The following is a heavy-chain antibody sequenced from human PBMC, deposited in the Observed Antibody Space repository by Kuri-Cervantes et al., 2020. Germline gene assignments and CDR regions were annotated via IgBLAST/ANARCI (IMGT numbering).Heavy chain of an antibody. D-gene: IGHD3-10*01. CDR2: IKADGGDK. Sequence: GESLKISCAASGFTFSNAWMTWVRQAPGKGLEWVANIKADGGDKWYLDSVKGRFTISRDNAQNILSLQMSSLRADDTAMYYCARAGGSGKDYWGQGTLVTVSS. CDR1: GFTFSNAW. J-gene: IGHJ4*02. CDR3: ARAGGSGKDY. V-gene: IGHV3-7*01.